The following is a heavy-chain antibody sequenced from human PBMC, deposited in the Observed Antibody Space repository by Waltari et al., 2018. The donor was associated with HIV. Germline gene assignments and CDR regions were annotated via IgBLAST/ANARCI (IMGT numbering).Heavy chain of an antibody. D-gene: IGHD6-13*01. CDR1: GLRVSDSC. V-gene: IGHV3-33*01. CDR2: IWYDGSKK. CDR3: ARVPFASSWSADSFDV. J-gene: IGHJ3*01. Sequence: VQLEESGGGVVMPGRPRRLYCDAYGLRVSDSCKHRVRQAPGKGLQWVAVIWYDGSKKEYSDSVKGRFTISKDNSKNTLFLQMNSLRVDDTAVYFCARVPFASSWSADSFDVWGPGTRITVSS.